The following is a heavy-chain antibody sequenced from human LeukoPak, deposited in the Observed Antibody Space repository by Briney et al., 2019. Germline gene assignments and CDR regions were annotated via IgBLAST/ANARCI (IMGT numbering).Heavy chain of an antibody. CDR1: EFIFSDYY. CDR2: ISVTGKNI. Sequence: GGSLRLSCAASEFIFSDYYMNWIRQAPGKGLEWVSYISVTGKNIYCADSVKGRFTISRYNANNSLYLHMNNLRAEDTAVYYCARGVGANGGAFDLWGQGTMVIVSS. D-gene: IGHD1-26*01. V-gene: IGHV3-11*04. CDR3: ARGVGANGGAFDL. J-gene: IGHJ3*01.